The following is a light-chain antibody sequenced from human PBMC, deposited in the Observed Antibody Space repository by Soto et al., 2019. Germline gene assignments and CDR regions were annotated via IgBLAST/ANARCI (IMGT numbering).Light chain of an antibody. Sequence: QSALTQPASVSGSPGQSIIISCTGTSSDVGDYSFVSWYQQHPGKAPKLMIYEVSNRPSGVSNRFSGSKSGNTASLTISGLQAEDEADYYCSSYTSSTTRGIYVFGTGTKLTVL. CDR2: EVS. CDR3: SSYTSSTTRGIYV. V-gene: IGLV2-14*01. J-gene: IGLJ1*01. CDR1: SSDVGDYSF.